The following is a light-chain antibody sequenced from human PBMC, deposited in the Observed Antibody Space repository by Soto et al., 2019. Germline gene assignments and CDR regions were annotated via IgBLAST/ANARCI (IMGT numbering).Light chain of an antibody. Sequence: DIQMAQSPSSVSASVGDRVTITCRASQGISTWLAWYQQKPGRAPNLLVYSASRLQSGVPSRFSGSGSGTEFVLTIRDLQPEDFATYYCQQANTLPFTFGQGTRLDI. CDR1: QGISTW. J-gene: IGKJ5*01. V-gene: IGKV1-12*01. CDR2: SAS. CDR3: QQANTLPFT.